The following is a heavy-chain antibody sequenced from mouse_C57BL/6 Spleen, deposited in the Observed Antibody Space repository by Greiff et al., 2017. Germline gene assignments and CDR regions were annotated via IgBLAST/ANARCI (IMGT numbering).Heavy chain of an antibody. CDR3: ARNYAFMDY. Sequence: EVHLVESGGGLVKPGGSLKLSCAASGFTFSDYGMHWVRQAPEKGLEWVAYISSGSSTLYYADTVKGRFTISRDNAKNTLFLHMTSLRSEDTARYYCARNYAFMDYWGQGTSVTVSS. V-gene: IGHV5-17*01. J-gene: IGHJ4*01. D-gene: IGHD1-1*01. CDR2: ISSGSSTL. CDR1: GFTFSDYG.